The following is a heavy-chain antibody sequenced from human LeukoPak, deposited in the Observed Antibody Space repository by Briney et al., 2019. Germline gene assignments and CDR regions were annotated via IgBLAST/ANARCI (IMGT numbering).Heavy chain of an antibody. CDR1: GFTFSSYG. CDR2: ISYDGSNK. V-gene: IGHV3-30*03. Sequence: GGSLRLSCAASGFTFSSYGMHWVRQAPGKGLEWVAVISYDGSNKYYADSVKGRFTISRDNAKNSLCLQMNSLRAEDTAVYYCTTPRAILTGYDYDGVDVWGQGTTVTVSS. CDR3: TTPRAILTGYDYDGVDV. D-gene: IGHD3-9*01. J-gene: IGHJ6*02.